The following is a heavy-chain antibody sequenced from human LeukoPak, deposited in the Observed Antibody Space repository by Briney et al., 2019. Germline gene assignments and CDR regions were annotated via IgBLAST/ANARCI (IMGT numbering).Heavy chain of an antibody. CDR3: ASNARDILTGYFYHYYYMDV. CDR1: GGSFSGYY. Sequence: SETLSLTCAVYGGSFSGYYWSWIRQPPGKGLEWIGEINHSGSTNYNPSLKSRVTISVDTSKNQFSLKLSSVTAADTAVYYCASNARDILTGYFYHYYYMDVWGKGTTVTVSS. V-gene: IGHV4-34*01. J-gene: IGHJ6*03. D-gene: IGHD3-9*01. CDR2: INHSGST.